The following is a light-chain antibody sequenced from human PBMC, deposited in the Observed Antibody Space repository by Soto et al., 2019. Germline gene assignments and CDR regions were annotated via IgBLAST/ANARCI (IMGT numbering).Light chain of an antibody. J-gene: IGLJ1*01. CDR2: DVN. V-gene: IGLV2-14*03. Sequence: QSVLTQPASVSGSPGQSISISCTGTGNDVGGYTFVSWYQQHPDKVPKLVIFDVNRRPSGVSDRFSGSKSVNAASLTIPGLQAEDEADYYCCSYTATTTYVFGTGTKVTVL. CDR3: CSYTATTTYV. CDR1: GNDVGGYTF.